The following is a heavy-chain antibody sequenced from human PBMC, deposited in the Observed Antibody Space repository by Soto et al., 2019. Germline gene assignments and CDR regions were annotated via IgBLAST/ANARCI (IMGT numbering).Heavy chain of an antibody. D-gene: IGHD5-18*01. CDR3: ARPAHVDTAMVPYYFDY. Sequence: PGGSLRLSCAASGFTFSSYAMHWVRQAPGKGLEWVAVISYDGSNKYYADSVKGRFTISRDNSKNTLYLQMNSLRAEDTAVYYCARPAHVDTAMVPYYFDYWGQGTLVTVSS. J-gene: IGHJ4*02. CDR1: GFTFSSYA. CDR2: ISYDGSNK. V-gene: IGHV3-30-3*01.